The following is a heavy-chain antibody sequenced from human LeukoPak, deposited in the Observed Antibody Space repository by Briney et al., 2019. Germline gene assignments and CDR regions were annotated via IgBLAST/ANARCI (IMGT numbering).Heavy chain of an antibody. CDR3: ARDSVDGSGTYYNDSPDY. J-gene: IGHJ4*02. CDR2: ISAYNGNT. D-gene: IGHD3-10*01. V-gene: IGHV1-18*01. CDR1: GDTFTGQY. Sequence: ASVKVSCKASGDTFTGQYLDWIRQAPGQGLEWMAWISAYNGNTDYAQNLRGRVTMTTDTSTSTAYMELRSLRSDDTAVYYCARDSVDGSGTYYNDSPDYWGQGTLVTVSS.